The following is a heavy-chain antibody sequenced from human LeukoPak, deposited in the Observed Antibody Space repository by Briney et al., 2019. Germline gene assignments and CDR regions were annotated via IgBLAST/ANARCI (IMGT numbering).Heavy chain of an antibody. V-gene: IGHV3-48*01. Sequence: PGGSLRLSCAASGFTFSSYSMNWVRQAPGKGLEWVSYISSSNTIYYADSVKGRFTISRDNAKNSLFLQMNSLRAEDTAVYYCARWDCGYSYGCRDYWGQGTLVTVSS. CDR2: ISSSNTI. D-gene: IGHD5-18*01. CDR3: ARWDCGYSYGCRDY. J-gene: IGHJ4*02. CDR1: GFTFSSYS.